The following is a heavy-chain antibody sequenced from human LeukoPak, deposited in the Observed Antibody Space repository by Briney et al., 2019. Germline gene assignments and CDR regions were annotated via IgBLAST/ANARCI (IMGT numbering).Heavy chain of an antibody. D-gene: IGHD6-13*01. J-gene: IGHJ4*02. CDR1: GYTFTSYG. V-gene: IGHV1-18*01. CDR3: ARDGIAAAGAAFDY. CDR2: ISAYNGNT. Sequence: ASVKVSCKASGYTFTSYGISWVRQAPGQGLEWMGWISAYNGNTKYAQKLQGRVTMTTATSTSTAYMELRSLRSDDTAVYCCARDGIAAAGAAFDYWGQGTLVTVSS.